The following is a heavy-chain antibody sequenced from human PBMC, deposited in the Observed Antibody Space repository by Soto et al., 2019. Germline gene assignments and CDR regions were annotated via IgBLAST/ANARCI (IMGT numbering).Heavy chain of an antibody. CDR3: ARGPYCSGGSCYSDWCEP. Sequence: SETLSLTCTVSGGSISSYDWSWIRQPPGKGLEWIGYIYYSWSTNYNPSLKTRVTISVDTSKNQFSLKLSSVTAADTPLYYCARGPYCSGGSCYSDWCEPWGQGTLVAHSS. CDR1: GGSISSYD. D-gene: IGHD2-15*01. J-gene: IGHJ5*02. V-gene: IGHV4-59*01. CDR2: IYYSWST.